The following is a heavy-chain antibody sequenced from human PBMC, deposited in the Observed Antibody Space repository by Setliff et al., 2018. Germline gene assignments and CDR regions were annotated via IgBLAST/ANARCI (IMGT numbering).Heavy chain of an antibody. D-gene: IGHD1-1*01. J-gene: IGHJ4*02. V-gene: IGHV4-59*11. Sequence: SETLSLTCTVSGGYIISHYWNWIRQTPGKGLEWIGYIYYSGTTNYNPSLKSRVTISIDKSNNQFSLKLTSMTAADTAVYYCATTGTYRYFDYWGQGTLVTVSS. CDR2: IYYSGTT. CDR3: ATTGTYRYFDY. CDR1: GGYIISHY.